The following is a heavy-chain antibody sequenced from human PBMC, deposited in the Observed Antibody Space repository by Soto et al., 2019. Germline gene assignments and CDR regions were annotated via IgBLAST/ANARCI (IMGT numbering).Heavy chain of an antibody. Sequence: ASVKVSCKASGYTFTGYYMHWVRQAPGQGLEWMGWINPNSGGTNYAQKFQGWVTMTRDTSISTAYMELSRLRSDDTAVYYCARVGVGGSGSVRDGYHAFDIWGQGTMVTVSS. D-gene: IGHD3-10*01. CDR2: INPNSGGT. CDR3: ARVGVGGSGSVRDGYHAFDI. CDR1: GYTFTGYY. V-gene: IGHV1-2*04. J-gene: IGHJ3*02.